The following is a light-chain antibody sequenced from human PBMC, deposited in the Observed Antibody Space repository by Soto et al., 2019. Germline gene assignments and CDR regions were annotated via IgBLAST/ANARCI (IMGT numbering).Light chain of an antibody. V-gene: IGKV3-15*01. CDR3: QQYSNWPQT. J-gene: IGKJ1*01. CDR1: QSVSGN. CDR2: GAS. Sequence: ERVMAQSPATLSMTPGERATLSCRASQSVSGNLAWYQQKPGQAPRLLIYGASTRATGFPARFSGSGSGTEFTLTISSLQSEDFAVYYCQQYSNWPQTFGQGTKV.